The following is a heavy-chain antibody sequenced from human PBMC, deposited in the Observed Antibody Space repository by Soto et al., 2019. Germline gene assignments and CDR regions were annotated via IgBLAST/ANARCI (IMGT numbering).Heavy chain of an antibody. CDR2: ISYDGINK. V-gene: IGHV3-30*03. J-gene: IGHJ6*02. CDR3: ARDTVTSLTPYQGFYYYGMDV. D-gene: IGHD2-2*01. CDR1: GFTFSNYG. Sequence: GGSLRLSCPASGFTFSNYGIHWVRQAPGKGLEWVAVISYDGINKYYADSVKGRFTISRDNSNNTAYLEMNSLRPEDTAVYYCARDTVTSLTPYQGFYYYGMDVWGQGTTVTVSS.